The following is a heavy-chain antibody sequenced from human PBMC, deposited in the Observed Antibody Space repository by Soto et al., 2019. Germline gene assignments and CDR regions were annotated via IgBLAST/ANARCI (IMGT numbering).Heavy chain of an antibody. CDR1: GGSISSGGYY. J-gene: IGHJ3*02. Sequence: PSETLSLTCTVSGGSISSGGYYWSWIRQHPGKGLEWIGYIYYSGSTYYNPSLKSRVTISVDTSKNQFSLKLSSVTAADTAVYYCARWREGPPESSSWELDAFHIWGQGTMVTVSS. CDR3: ARWREGPPESSSWELDAFHI. CDR2: IYYSGST. D-gene: IGHD6-13*01. V-gene: IGHV4-31*03.